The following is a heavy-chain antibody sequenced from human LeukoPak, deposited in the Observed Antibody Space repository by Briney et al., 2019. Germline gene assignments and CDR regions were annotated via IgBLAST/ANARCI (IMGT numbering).Heavy chain of an antibody. V-gene: IGHV3-66*01. Sequence: GGSLRLSCAASGFTVSSNFMSWVRQAPGKGLEWVSVIYSGGSTYYADSVKGRFTISRDNSKNTLYLQMSSLRAEDTAVYYCARATPDYYGMDVWGQGTTVTVSS. CDR2: IYSGGST. CDR3: ARATPDYYGMDV. CDR1: GFTVSSNF. J-gene: IGHJ6*02.